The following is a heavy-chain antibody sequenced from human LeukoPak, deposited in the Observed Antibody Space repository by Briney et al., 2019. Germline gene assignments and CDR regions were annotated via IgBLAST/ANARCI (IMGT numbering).Heavy chain of an antibody. J-gene: IGHJ4*02. D-gene: IGHD6-13*01. CDR2: IIPILGIA. Sequence: ALVKVSCRASGGTFSSYAISWVRQAPGQGLEWMGRIIPILGIANYAQKFQGRVTITADKSTSTAYMELSSLRSEDTAVYYCARDFFIAAAGTDYWGQGTLVTVSS. V-gene: IGHV1-69*04. CDR1: GGTFSSYA. CDR3: ARDFFIAAAGTDY.